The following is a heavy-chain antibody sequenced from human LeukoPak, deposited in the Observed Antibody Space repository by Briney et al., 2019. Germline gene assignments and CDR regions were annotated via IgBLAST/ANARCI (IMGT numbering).Heavy chain of an antibody. Sequence: GGSLRLSCAASGFTFSSSEMNWVRQAPGKGLEWVSYISHSGSTIFYADSVKGRFTISRDNAKNSLYLQMNSLRAEDTAVYYCASRTVGARFDYWGRGTLVTVSS. J-gene: IGHJ4*02. CDR2: ISHSGSTI. CDR3: ASRTVGARFDY. CDR1: GFTFSSSE. D-gene: IGHD1-26*01. V-gene: IGHV3-48*03.